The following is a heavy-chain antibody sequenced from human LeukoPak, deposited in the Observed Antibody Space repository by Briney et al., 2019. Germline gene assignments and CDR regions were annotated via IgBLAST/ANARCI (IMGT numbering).Heavy chain of an antibody. D-gene: IGHD3-10*01. CDR2: IYTSGST. CDR1: GGSISSGSYY. J-gene: IGHJ6*03. CDR3: ARGFLYYYYMDV. Sequence: SEILSLTCTVSGGSISSGSYYWSWIRQPAGKGLEWIGRIYTSGSTNYNPSLKSRVTISVDTSKNQFSLKLSSVTAADTAVYYCARGFLYYYYMDVWGKGTTVTISS. V-gene: IGHV4-61*02.